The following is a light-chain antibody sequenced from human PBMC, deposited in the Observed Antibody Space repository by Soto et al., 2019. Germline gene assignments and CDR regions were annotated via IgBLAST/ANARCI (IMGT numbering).Light chain of an antibody. CDR1: QRVSSK. CDR3: QQYNTWLWT. J-gene: IGKJ1*01. V-gene: IGKV3-15*01. Sequence: EIVMTQSPAALSVSPGERATLSCTASQRVSSKLAWYQQKAGQAPRLLIYDASTRATGIPARFSGSGSGTEFTLTISSLQSEDIAVYYCQQYNTWLWTFGQGTKVEFK. CDR2: DAS.